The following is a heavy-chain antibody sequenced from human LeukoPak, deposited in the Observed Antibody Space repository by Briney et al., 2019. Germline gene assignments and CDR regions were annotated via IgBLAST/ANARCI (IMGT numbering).Heavy chain of an antibody. Sequence: PGGSLRLSCAASRFTFSSYGMHWVRQAPGKGLEWVSSISSSSSYIYYADSVEGRFTISRDNAKNSLYLQMNSLRAEDTAVYYCARRCDIVVVIAACYYYYMDVWGKGTTVTISS. CDR2: ISSSSSYI. CDR1: RFTFSSYG. D-gene: IGHD2-2*01. J-gene: IGHJ6*03. V-gene: IGHV3-21*01. CDR3: ARRCDIVVVIAACYYYYMDV.